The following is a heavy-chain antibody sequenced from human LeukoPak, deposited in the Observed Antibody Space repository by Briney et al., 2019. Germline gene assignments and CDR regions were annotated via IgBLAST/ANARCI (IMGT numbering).Heavy chain of an antibody. CDR2: ISAYNGNT. D-gene: IGHD3-10*01. V-gene: IGHV1-18*01. CDR3: ASGSYYSHYYYYGMDV. J-gene: IGHJ6*02. Sequence: ASVKVSCKASGYTFTSYGISWVRQAPGQGLEWMGWISAYNGNTNYAQKLQGRVTMTTDTSTSTAYTELRSLRSDDTAVYYCASGSYYSHYYYYGMDVWGQGTTVTVSS. CDR1: GYTFTSYG.